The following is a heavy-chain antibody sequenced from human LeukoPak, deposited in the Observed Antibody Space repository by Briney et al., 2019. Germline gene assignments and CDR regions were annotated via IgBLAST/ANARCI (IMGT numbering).Heavy chain of an antibody. D-gene: IGHD3-9*01. J-gene: IGHJ3*02. Sequence: GASVKVSCKASGYTFTGYYMHWVRQAPGQGLEWMGWINPNSGGTNYAQKFQGWVTMTRDTSISTAYMELSRLRSDDTAVYYCARSYFDWSPGAFDIWGQGTMVTVSS. CDR1: GYTFTGYY. V-gene: IGHV1-2*04. CDR2: INPNSGGT. CDR3: ARSYFDWSPGAFDI.